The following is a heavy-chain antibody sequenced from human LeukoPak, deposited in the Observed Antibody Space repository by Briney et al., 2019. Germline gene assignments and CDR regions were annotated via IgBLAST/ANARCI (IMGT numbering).Heavy chain of an antibody. D-gene: IGHD3-10*01. V-gene: IGHV1-18*01. CDR1: GYTFTSYG. CDR3: ARNTAPYYYGSGSYDY. Sequence: ASVKVSCKASGYTFTSYGISWVRQAPGQGLGWMGWISAYNGNTNYAQKLQGRVTMTTDTSTSTAYMELRSLRSDDTAVYYCARNTAPYYYGSGSYDYWGQGTLVTVSS. CDR2: ISAYNGNT. J-gene: IGHJ4*02.